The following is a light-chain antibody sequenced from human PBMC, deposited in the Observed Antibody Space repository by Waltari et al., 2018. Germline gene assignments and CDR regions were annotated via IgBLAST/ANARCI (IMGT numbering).Light chain of an antibody. CDR2: STS. J-gene: IGKJ2*01. CDR1: QGIYTY. V-gene: IGKV1-17*03. Sequence: DIQMTQSPSAMSASIGDRVTITCRASQGIYTYLAWFQQKPGKVPERLIYSTSTLQSGVSSRFSGSGAGTEFSLTLSSLQPEDSATYYCLQHSSYPNPFGQGTKLEI. CDR3: LQHSSYPNP.